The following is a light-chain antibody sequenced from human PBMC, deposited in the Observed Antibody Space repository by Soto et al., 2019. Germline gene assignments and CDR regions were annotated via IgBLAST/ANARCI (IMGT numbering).Light chain of an antibody. V-gene: IGLV2-8*01. CDR3: GSKAGSNKHVV. CDR1: SSDIGASNS. J-gene: IGLJ2*01. CDR2: EVT. Sequence: QLVLTQPPSASGSPGQSVTISCAGSSSDIGASNSVSWYQQHPGKAPKLLISEVTKRPSGVPDRFSGSKSGNTASLTVSGLQADDEADYYCGSKAGSNKHVVFGGGTKLTVL.